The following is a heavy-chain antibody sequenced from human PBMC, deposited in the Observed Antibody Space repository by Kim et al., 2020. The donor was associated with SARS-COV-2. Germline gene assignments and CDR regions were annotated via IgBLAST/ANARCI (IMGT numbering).Heavy chain of an antibody. CDR3: AKEDVTYYYDSSGSDPPFY. V-gene: IGHV3-23*01. J-gene: IGHJ4*02. CDR1: GFTFSSYA. D-gene: IGHD3-22*01. Sequence: GGSLRLSCAASGFTFSSYAMSWVRQAPGKGLEWVSAISGSGGSTYYADSVKGRFTISRDNSKNTLYLQMNSLRAEDTAVYYCAKEDVTYYYDSSGSDPPFYWGQGTLVTVSS. CDR2: ISGSGGST.